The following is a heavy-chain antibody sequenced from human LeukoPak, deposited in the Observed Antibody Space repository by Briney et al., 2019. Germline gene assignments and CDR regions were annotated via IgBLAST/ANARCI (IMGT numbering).Heavy chain of an antibody. CDR2: ISGSGGST. D-gene: IGHD1-1*01. CDR1: GFTFSSYG. CDR3: AKDPHNWNDSDGRVGY. Sequence: GGSLRLSCAASGFTFSSYGMSWVRQAPGKGLEWVSAISGSGGSTYYADSVKGRFTISRDNSKNTLYLQMNSLRAEDTAVYYCAKDPHNWNDSDGRVGYWGQGTLVTVSS. V-gene: IGHV3-23*01. J-gene: IGHJ4*02.